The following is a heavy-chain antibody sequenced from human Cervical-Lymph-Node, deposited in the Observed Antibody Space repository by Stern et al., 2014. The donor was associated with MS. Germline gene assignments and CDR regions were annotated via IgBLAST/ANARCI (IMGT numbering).Heavy chain of an antibody. CDR3: VRDTYDMSFLLGWTGGMDV. Sequence: EVQLVQSGGGLVQPGGSLRLSCAASGFTVSSYWMHWVRQGPEKWLEWVSRINSDGSSTSYADSVKGRFTISRDNAKNTLSLQMNSLRAEDTAVYYCVRDTYDMSFLLGWTGGMDVWGQGTTVTVSS. V-gene: IGHV3-74*01. D-gene: IGHD3/OR15-3a*01. J-gene: IGHJ6*02. CDR2: INSDGSST. CDR1: GFTVSSYW.